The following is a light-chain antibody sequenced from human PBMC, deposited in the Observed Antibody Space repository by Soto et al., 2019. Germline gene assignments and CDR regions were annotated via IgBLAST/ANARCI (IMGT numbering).Light chain of an antibody. CDR3: QQRSNWPPIT. J-gene: IGKJ5*01. CDR1: QSVSSK. CDR2: DAP. V-gene: IGKV3-11*01. Sequence: EIVMTQSPATLSVSPGEGATLSCRASQSVSSKLAWYQQKPGQAPRLLIYDAPNRATGIPARFSGSGSGTDFTLTISSLEPEDFAVYYCQQRSNWPPITFGQGTRLEIK.